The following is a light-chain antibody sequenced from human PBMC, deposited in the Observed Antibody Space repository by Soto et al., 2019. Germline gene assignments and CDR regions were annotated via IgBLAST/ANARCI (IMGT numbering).Light chain of an antibody. J-gene: IGLJ1*01. Sequence: QSVLTQPRSVSASPGQSVTISCTGTSSDVGGYNYVSWYQQHPGKAPKVVVYDVTKRPSGVPDRFSGSKSGNTASLTISGLQAEDEADYYCCSLTTSHTYVFGSGTKLTVL. CDR2: DVT. V-gene: IGLV2-11*01. CDR1: SSDVGGYNY. CDR3: CSLTTSHTYV.